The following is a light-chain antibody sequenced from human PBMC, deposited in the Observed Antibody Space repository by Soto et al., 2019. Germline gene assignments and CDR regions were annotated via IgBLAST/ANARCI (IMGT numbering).Light chain of an antibody. Sequence: DIQMTQSPSFVSASVGDRGTITCRASQSVTTWLAWYQQRPGKAPRLLIHSASSLRSGVPSRFSGSGSGAEFTLTIGSLHPEDEATYFCQQASYFPFTFGPGTTVAI. CDR1: QSVTTW. CDR2: SAS. J-gene: IGKJ3*01. V-gene: IGKV1-12*01. CDR3: QQASYFPFT.